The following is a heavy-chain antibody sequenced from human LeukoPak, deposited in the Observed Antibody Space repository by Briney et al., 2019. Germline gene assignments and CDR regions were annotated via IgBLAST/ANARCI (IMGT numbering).Heavy chain of an antibody. CDR1: GGSISSYY. CDR2: IYYSGST. Sequence: SETLSLTCTVSGGSISSYYWSWIRQPPGKALEWIGYIYYSGSTNYNPSLKSRVTISVDTSKNQFSLKLSSVTAADTAVYYCARVVVAARTYNWFDPWGQGTLVTVSS. V-gene: IGHV4-59*01. D-gene: IGHD2-15*01. CDR3: ARVVVAARTYNWFDP. J-gene: IGHJ5*02.